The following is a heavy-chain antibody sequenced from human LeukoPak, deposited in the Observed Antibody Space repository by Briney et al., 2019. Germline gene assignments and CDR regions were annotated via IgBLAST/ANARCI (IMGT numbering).Heavy chain of an antibody. Sequence: ASVKVSCRASGGTFSSYAISWVRQAPGQGLEWMGGIIPIFGTANYAQKFQGRVTITADKSTSTAYMELSSLRSEDTAVYYCARDNSVGDIAWWFDPWGQGTLVTVSS. D-gene: IGHD3-16*02. CDR3: ARDNSVGDIAWWFDP. J-gene: IGHJ5*02. CDR1: GGTFSSYA. V-gene: IGHV1-69*06. CDR2: IIPIFGTA.